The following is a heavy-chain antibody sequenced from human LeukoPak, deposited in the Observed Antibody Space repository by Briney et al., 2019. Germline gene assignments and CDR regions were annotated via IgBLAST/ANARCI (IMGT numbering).Heavy chain of an antibody. CDR2: IYYSGNT. D-gene: IGHD3-16*01. J-gene: IGHJ3*02. CDR1: GGSIGSGGNY. V-gene: IGHV4-31*03. Sequence: SQTLSLTCTVSGGSIGSGGNYWRWIRQHPGKGLEWIGYIYYSGNTFYNPSLRSRLTISVDTSRNHFSLRLSSVTAADTALYYCARAPPPWGYAFDIWGQGSMVTVSS. CDR3: ARAPPPWGYAFDI.